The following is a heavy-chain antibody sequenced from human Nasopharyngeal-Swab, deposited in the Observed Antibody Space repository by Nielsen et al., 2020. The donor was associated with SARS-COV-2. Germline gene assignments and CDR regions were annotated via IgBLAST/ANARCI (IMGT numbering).Heavy chain of an antibody. CDR3: AKDRLRYSSSWYGFIH. CDR2: ISWNSGST. CDR1: GFTFDDYA. D-gene: IGHD6-13*01. J-gene: IGHJ4*02. V-gene: IGHV3-9*01. Sequence: GGSLRLSCAASGFTFDDYAMHWVRQAPGKGLEWVSGISWNSGSTGYADSVKGRFTISRDNAKNSLYLQMNSLRAEDTALYYCAKDRLRYSSSWYGFIHWGQGTLVTVSS.